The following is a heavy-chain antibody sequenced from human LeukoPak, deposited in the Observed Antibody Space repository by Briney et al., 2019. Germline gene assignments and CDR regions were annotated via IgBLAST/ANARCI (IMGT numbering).Heavy chain of an antibody. CDR3: ARDSYSSTWPTYYYYYAIDV. V-gene: IGHV3-48*02. CDR1: GFTFSYHS. Sequence: GGSLRLSCAGSGFTFSYHSMNWVRQAPGRGLEWVSYISSDSSTIYYADSVKGRFTISRDNAKDSLYLQMNTLRDEDTAVYYCARDSYSSTWPTYYYYYAIDVWGQGTTVTVSS. D-gene: IGHD6-13*01. J-gene: IGHJ6*02. CDR2: ISSDSSTI.